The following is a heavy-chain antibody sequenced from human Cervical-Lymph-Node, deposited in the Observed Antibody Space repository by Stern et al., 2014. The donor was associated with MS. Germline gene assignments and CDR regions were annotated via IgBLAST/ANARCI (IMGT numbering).Heavy chain of an antibody. CDR2: ITPSGGST. Sequence: QVQLVESGAEVKKPGASVKVSCKASGYTFTSYYMHWVRQAPGQGLEWRGIITPSGGSTSYAQKFQGRVTMTRDTSTSTVYMELSSLRSEDTAVYYCARDGDGGDFDYWGQGTLVTVSS. CDR3: ARDGDGGDFDY. V-gene: IGHV1-46*03. J-gene: IGHJ4*02. D-gene: IGHD7-27*01. CDR1: GYTFTSYY.